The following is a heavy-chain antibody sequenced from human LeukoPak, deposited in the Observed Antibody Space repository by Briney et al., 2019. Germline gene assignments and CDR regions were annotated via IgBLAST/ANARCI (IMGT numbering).Heavy chain of an antibody. CDR1: GYTFTSYY. CDR3: AGSDSSGYFPFDY. Sequence: GASVKVSCKASGYTFTSYYMHWVRQAPGQGLEWMGWINPNSGGTNYAQKFQGRVTMTRDTSISTAYMELSRLRSDDTAVYYCAGSDSSGYFPFDYWGQGTLVTVSS. CDR2: INPNSGGT. D-gene: IGHD3-22*01. J-gene: IGHJ4*02. V-gene: IGHV1-2*02.